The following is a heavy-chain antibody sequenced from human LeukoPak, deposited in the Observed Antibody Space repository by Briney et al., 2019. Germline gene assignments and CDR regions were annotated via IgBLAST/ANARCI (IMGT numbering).Heavy chain of an antibody. CDR3: AKDAGVATIRADWYFDL. Sequence: GGSLRLSCAASGFTLDDYTMHWVRQAPGKGLEWVSLISWDGGSTYYADSVKGRFTISRDNSENSLYLQMNSLRTEDTALYYCAKDAGVATIRADWYFDLWGRGTLVTVSS. D-gene: IGHD5-12*01. CDR2: ISWDGGST. J-gene: IGHJ2*01. CDR1: GFTLDDYT. V-gene: IGHV3-43*01.